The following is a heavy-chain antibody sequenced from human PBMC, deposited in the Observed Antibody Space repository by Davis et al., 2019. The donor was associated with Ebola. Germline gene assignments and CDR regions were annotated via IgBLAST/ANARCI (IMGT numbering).Heavy chain of an antibody. J-gene: IGHJ6*02. D-gene: IGHD3-10*01. CDR2: ISSSGSTI. V-gene: IGHV3-11*01. CDR3: ARTMNYGSGSYYRYYYYYGMDV. CDR1: GFTFSDYY. Sequence: GGSLRLSCAASGFTFSDYYMSWIRQAPGKGLEWVSYISSSGSTIYYADSVKGRFTISRDNAKNSLYLQMNSLRAEDTAVYYCARTMNYGSGSYYRYYYYYGMDVWGQGTTVTVSS.